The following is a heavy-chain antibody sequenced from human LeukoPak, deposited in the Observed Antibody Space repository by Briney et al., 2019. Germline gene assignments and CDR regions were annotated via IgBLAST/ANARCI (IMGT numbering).Heavy chain of an antibody. CDR3: ARKDGDG. CDR2: IYNSGST. Sequence: SETLSLTCAVSGVSISTYHWTWIRQPPGEGLEWIGHIYNSGSTNYNPSLRGRVTISPDTSKNQVSLKLSSVTAADTAMYYCARKDGDGWGQGTLVTVSS. J-gene: IGHJ4*02. CDR1: GVSISTYH. V-gene: IGHV4-59*01. D-gene: IGHD5-24*01.